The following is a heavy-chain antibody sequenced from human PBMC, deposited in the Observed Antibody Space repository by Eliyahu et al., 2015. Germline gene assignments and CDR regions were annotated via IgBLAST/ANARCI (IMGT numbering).Heavy chain of an antibody. Sequence: QVQLVQSGAEVKXPGSSVKVXCKASXGTFSSYAIXWVRQAPGQGLEWXGGIIPIFGTANYAQKFQGRVTITADESTSTAYMELSSLRSEDTAVYYCAREVGGTVTTFDYWGQGTLVTVSS. V-gene: IGHV1-69*01. CDR2: IIPIFGTA. CDR1: XGTFSSYA. D-gene: IGHD4-17*01. CDR3: AREVGGTVTTFDY. J-gene: IGHJ4*02.